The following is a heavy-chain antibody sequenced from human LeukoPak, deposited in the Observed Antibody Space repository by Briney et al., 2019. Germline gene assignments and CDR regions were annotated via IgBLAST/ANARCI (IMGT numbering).Heavy chain of an antibody. CDR1: GFTISSNY. V-gene: IGHV3-53*01. CDR2: LYSGGST. J-gene: IGHJ4*02. D-gene: IGHD6-19*01. Sequence: PGGSLRLSCAASGFTISSNYMIWVRQAPGKGLQWVSILYSGGSTYYADSVKGRFTISRDNSKNTLYLQMSSLRAEDTAVYYCARATAVAGPFDYWGQGALVTVSS. CDR3: ARATAVAGPFDY.